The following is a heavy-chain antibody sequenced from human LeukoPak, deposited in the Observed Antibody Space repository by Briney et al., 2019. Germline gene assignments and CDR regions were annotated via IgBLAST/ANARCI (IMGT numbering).Heavy chain of an antibody. CDR1: GYSFTSYW. Sequence: GESLKISCKGSGYSFTSYWIGWVRQMPGKGLEWMGIIYPGDSDTRYSPSFQGQVTISADKSISTAYLQWSSLKASDTAMYYCARPYCSSTSCYTLGYWGQGTLVTVSS. CDR3: ARPYCSSTSCYTLGY. J-gene: IGHJ4*02. V-gene: IGHV5-51*01. CDR2: IYPGDSDT. D-gene: IGHD2-2*02.